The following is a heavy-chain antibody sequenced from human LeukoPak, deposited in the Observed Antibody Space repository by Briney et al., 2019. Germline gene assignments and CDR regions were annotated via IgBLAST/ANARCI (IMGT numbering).Heavy chain of an antibody. CDR1: GFTFSSYS. D-gene: IGHD3-16*02. Sequence: GGSLRLSCAASGFTFSSYSMNWVRQAPGKGLEWVSSISSSSSYIYYADSVKGRFTISRDNAKNSLYLQMNSLRAEDTAVYYCARDQEGYIWGSYRPYYFDYWGQGTLVTVSP. CDR2: ISSSSSYI. CDR3: ARDQEGYIWGSYRPYYFDY. V-gene: IGHV3-21*01. J-gene: IGHJ4*02.